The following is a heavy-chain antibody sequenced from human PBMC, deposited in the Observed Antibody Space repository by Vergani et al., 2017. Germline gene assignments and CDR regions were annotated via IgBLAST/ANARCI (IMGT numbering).Heavy chain of an antibody. CDR3: ARHRRITIFGVVIGGWFDP. Sequence: EVQLVQSGAEVKKPGESLKISCKGSGYSFTSYWIGWVRQMPGKGLEWMGIIYPGDSDTRYSPSLQGQVTISADKSISTAYLQWSSLKASDTAMYYCARHRRITIFGVVIGGWFDPWGQGTLVTVSS. CDR2: IYPGDSDT. J-gene: IGHJ5*02. V-gene: IGHV5-51*01. D-gene: IGHD3-3*01. CDR1: GYSFTSYW.